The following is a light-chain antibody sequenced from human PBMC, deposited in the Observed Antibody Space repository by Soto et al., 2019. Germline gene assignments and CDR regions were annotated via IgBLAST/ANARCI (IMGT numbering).Light chain of an antibody. CDR3: HQASSFRLT. J-gene: IGKJ4*02. V-gene: IGKV1-12*01. Sequence: DIQMTQSPSSVSASVGDTVTITCRASQVISSWLAWYQHKPGRAPKLLSYKASNLQPGLPSRFSGSGSEADYSFILNIRSLRPEYLCTYYCHQASSFRLTVGGGPEVEI. CDR1: QVISSW. CDR2: KAS.